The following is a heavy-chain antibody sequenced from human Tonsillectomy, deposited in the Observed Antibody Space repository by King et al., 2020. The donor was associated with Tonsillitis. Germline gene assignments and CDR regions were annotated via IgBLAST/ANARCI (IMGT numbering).Heavy chain of an antibody. CDR2: IRSRAYGGTT. CDR3: TIVRYSSGWYLVGGPHYFDY. J-gene: IGHJ4*02. CDR1: GFIFGDYG. Sequence: VQLVESGGGLVQPGRSLRLSCTASGFIFGDYGMSWFRQAPGKGLEWVGFIRSRAYGGTTEYAASVKGRFTISRDDSTSNAHLQMNSLKTEDTAVYYCTIVRYSSGWYLVGGPHYFDYWGQGTLVTVSS. D-gene: IGHD6-19*01. V-gene: IGHV3-49*03.